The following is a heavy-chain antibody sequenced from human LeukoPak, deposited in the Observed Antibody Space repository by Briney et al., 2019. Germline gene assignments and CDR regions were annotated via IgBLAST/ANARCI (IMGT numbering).Heavy chain of an antibody. J-gene: IGHJ4*02. CDR3: ARGVASSSWGI. D-gene: IGHD6-13*01. CDR2: IYYSGST. V-gene: IGHV4-59*13. CDR1: GGSISSYY. Sequence: SETLSLTCTVSGGSISSYYWSWIRQPPGKGLEWIGYIYYSGSTNYNPSLKSRVTISVDTSKNQFSLKLSSVTAADTAVYYCARGVASSSWGIWDQGTLVTVSS.